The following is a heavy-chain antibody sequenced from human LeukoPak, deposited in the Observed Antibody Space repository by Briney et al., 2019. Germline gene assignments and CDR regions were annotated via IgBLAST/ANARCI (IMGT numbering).Heavy chain of an antibody. CDR2: IITIFGTA. CDR3: ARGSSATDIATMVRAVITWDDAFDI. D-gene: IGHD3-10*01. Sequence: SLKVSCKASVGTFTSSAICSVRQTPRQGREWVGGIITIFGTANYAQTFQRTVSITADESTSTAYMELSSLRSEETAVYYCARGSSATDIATMVRAVITWDDAFDIWGQGTMVTVSS. V-gene: IGHV1-69*13. CDR1: VGTFTSSA. J-gene: IGHJ3*02.